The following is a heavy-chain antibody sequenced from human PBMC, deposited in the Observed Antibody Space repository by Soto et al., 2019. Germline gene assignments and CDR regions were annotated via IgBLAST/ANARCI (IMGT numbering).Heavy chain of an antibody. J-gene: IGHJ3*02. CDR2: IIPILGIA. CDR1: GGTFSSYT. V-gene: IGHV1-69*02. D-gene: IGHD3-10*01. CDR3: ASVSEGVGSLVRGVITSMSAFDI. Sequence: SVKVSCKASGGTFSSYTISWVRQAPGQGLEWMGRIIPILGIANYAQKFQGRVTITADKSTSTAYMELSSLRSEDTAVYYCASVSEGVGSLVRGVITSMSAFDIWGQGTMSPSPQ.